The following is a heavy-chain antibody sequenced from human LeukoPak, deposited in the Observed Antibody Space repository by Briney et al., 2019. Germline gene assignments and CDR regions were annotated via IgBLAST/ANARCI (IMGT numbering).Heavy chain of an antibody. CDR1: GGSFSRYY. Sequence: PSETLSLTCAVYGGSFSRYYWSWIRQSPGKGLEWIAEINHRGEANYNPSVKSRVTISVDTSKNQFSLKVTSLTAADTAVYFCARGPTISETGYFDYWGQGTLVTVSS. J-gene: IGHJ4*03. D-gene: IGHD1-1*01. CDR3: ARGPTISETGYFDY. CDR2: INHRGEA. V-gene: IGHV4-34*01.